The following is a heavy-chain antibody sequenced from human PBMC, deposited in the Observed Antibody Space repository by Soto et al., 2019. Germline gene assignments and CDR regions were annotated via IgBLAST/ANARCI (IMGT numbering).Heavy chain of an antibody. D-gene: IGHD4-4*01. CDR3: ARGSTVTRFYYYYGMDV. J-gene: IGHJ6*02. CDR2: IIPIFGTA. Sequence: SVKVSCKASGGTFSSYAISWVRQAPGQGLEWMGGIIPIFGTANYAQKFQGRVTITADESTSTAYMELSSLRSEDTAVYYCARGSTVTRFYYYYGMDVWGQGTTVTVSS. V-gene: IGHV1-69*13. CDR1: GGTFSSYA.